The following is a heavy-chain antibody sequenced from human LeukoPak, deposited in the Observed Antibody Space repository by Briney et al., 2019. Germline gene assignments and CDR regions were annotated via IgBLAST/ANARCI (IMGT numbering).Heavy chain of an antibody. D-gene: IGHD2-21*02. Sequence: GGSLRLSCAASGFTFSSYWMSWVRQAPGKGLEWVANIKQDGSEKYYVDSVKGRFTISRDNSRNSVFLQMNSLRPEDTALYHCAKEVDCPSDCLFFHSWGQGTLVTVSS. CDR2: IKQDGSEK. CDR1: GFTFSSYW. J-gene: IGHJ4*02. V-gene: IGHV3-7*03. CDR3: AKEVDCPSDCLFFHS.